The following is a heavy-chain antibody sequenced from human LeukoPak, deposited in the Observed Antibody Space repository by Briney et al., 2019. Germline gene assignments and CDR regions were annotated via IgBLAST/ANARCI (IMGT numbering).Heavy chain of an antibody. CDR3: ARSSAAVAGMGVGSFDY. V-gene: IGHV3-53*01. CDR2: IYSGGST. CDR1: GFTVSSNY. Sequence: GGSLRLSCAASGFTVSSNYMSWVRQAPGKGPEWVSVIYSGGSTYYADSVKGRFTISRDNSKNTLYLQMNSLRAEDTAVYYCARSSAAVAGMGVGSFDYWGQGTLVTVSS. D-gene: IGHD6-19*01. J-gene: IGHJ4*02.